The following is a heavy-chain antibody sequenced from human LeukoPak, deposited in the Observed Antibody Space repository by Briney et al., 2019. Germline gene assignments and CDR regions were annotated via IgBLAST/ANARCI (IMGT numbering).Heavy chain of an antibody. CDR1: GFTFRFYA. D-gene: IGHD6-13*01. V-gene: IGHV3-23*01. Sequence: PGGSLRLSCAGSGFTFRFYAMTWVRQAPGKGLEWVSGISGDASVSKDADSVKGRFNISRDNSKNTLYLELNSLRGGDTAIDYFAKAYRSSLYGDAFHIWGQGTMVTVSP. CDR3: AKAYRSSLYGDAFHI. CDR2: ISGDASVS. J-gene: IGHJ3*02.